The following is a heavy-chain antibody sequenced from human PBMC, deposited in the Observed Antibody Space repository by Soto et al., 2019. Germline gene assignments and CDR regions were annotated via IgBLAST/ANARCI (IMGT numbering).Heavy chain of an antibody. J-gene: IGHJ5*02. CDR2: IYWDDDK. Sequence: QITLKESGPPLVKPTQTLTLTCTFSGFSLTTRGVGVGWIRQPPGKALQCLALIYWDDDKRYSPSLQSSRSITKATSNSQVVVTMTNVDTVDTATYYCAPIPNYYQYDWFDPWGQETLVSVSS. CDR3: APIPNYYQYDWFDP. V-gene: IGHV2-5*02. CDR1: GFSLTTRGVG. D-gene: IGHD3-16*01.